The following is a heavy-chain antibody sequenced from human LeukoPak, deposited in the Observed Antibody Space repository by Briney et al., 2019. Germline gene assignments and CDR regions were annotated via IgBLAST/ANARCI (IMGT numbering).Heavy chain of an antibody. V-gene: IGHV3-74*01. CDR1: GFTFGNSW. CDR2: INADGSTA. Sequence: GGSLRLSCAASGFTFGNSWVHWVRQAPGKGLVWVSLINADGSTATYADSVKGRFTISRDNARNTLSLQMNSLTIEDTAVYYCAREGDPGAFDIWGQGTMVSVSS. CDR3: AREGDPGAFDI. J-gene: IGHJ3*02.